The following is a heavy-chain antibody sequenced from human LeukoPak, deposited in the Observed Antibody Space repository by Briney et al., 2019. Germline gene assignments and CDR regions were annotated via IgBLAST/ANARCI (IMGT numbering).Heavy chain of an antibody. D-gene: IGHD7-27*01. V-gene: IGHV4-34*01. CDR1: GGSSSGYY. J-gene: IGHJ6*02. Sequence: PSETLSLTRAVYGGSSSGYYWSWVRHPPGKGLEWIGEINHTGSTNYNPSLKSRVTISVDTPKNQFSLRLSSVTAADTAVYYCARHLADTGDNYDYYVMDVWGPGATVTVSS. CDR3: ARHLADTGDNYDYYVMDV. CDR2: INHTGST.